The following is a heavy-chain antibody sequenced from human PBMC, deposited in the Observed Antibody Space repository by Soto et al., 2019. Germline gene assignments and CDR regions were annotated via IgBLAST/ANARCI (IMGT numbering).Heavy chain of an antibody. V-gene: IGHV1-2*02. J-gene: IGHJ4*02. CDR3: AKVISTIGSKQWLAQTKHQALDY. CDR1: GYNFNGYY. D-gene: IGHD6-19*01. Sequence: QVNLVQSGAEVTKPGASVKVSCKASGYNFNGYYIHWVRQAPGQGLEWMGWMNPNTGGANYAQKFQGKVIMTTDTSISTAYLELRSLTSDDTAVYYCAKVISTIGSKQWLAQTKHQALDYWGQGTLVTVSS. CDR2: MNPNTGGA.